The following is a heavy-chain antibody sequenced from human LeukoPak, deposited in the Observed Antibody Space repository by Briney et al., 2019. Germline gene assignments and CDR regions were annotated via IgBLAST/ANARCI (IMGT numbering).Heavy chain of an antibody. CDR1: GFTFSSYS. CDR2: ISSSSSYI. D-gene: IGHD3-10*01. Sequence: KPGGSLRPSCAASGFTFSSYSMNWVRQAPGKGLEWVSSISSSSSYIYYADSVKGRFTISRDNAKNSLYLQMNSLRAEDTAVYYCASFVGGSGSRDYWGQGTLVTVSS. V-gene: IGHV3-21*01. CDR3: ASFVGGSGSRDY. J-gene: IGHJ4*02.